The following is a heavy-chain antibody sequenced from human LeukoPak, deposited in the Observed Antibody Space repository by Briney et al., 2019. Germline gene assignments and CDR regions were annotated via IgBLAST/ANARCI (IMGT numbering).Heavy chain of an antibody. CDR3: ARRWNYGRNYYTDV. D-gene: IGHD1-7*01. CDR2: MNDSGRA. V-gene: IGHV4-34*01. Sequence: RSETLSLTCAVYGGSFSNYYGSWSRQPPGKGREGLGEMNDSGRANYNPSLMRRVPVSVDTSKNQFSLRWTSVTATDTAVYYCARRWNYGRNYYTDVWGKGATVSVSS. CDR1: GGSFSNYY. J-gene: IGHJ6*03.